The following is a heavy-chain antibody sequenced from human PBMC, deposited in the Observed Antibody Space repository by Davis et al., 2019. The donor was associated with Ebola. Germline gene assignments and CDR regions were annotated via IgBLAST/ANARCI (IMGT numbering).Heavy chain of an antibody. CDR3: ARDLDGNSKGNWFDP. Sequence: PSETLSLTCTVSGGSISSGSYYWSWIRQPPGKGLEWIGYIYYSGSTNYNPSLKSRVTISVDTSKNQFSLKLSSVTAADTAVYYCARDLDGNSKGNWFDPWGQGTLVTVSS. V-gene: IGHV4-61*01. CDR2: IYYSGST. D-gene: IGHD1/OR15-1a*01. CDR1: GGSISSGSYY. J-gene: IGHJ5*02.